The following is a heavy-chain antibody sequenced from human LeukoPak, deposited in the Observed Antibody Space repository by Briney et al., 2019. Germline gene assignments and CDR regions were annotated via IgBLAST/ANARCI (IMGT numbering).Heavy chain of an antibody. CDR2: IYYSGST. D-gene: IGHD3-22*01. J-gene: IGHJ4*02. CDR3: ARGYRSGYYPG. Sequence: SETLSLTCTVSGGSISSYYWSWIRQPPGKGLEWTGYIYYSGSTNYNPSLKSRVTISVDTSKNQFSLKLSSVTAADTAVYYCARGYRSGYYPGWGQGTLVTVSS. CDR1: GGSISSYY. V-gene: IGHV4-59*01.